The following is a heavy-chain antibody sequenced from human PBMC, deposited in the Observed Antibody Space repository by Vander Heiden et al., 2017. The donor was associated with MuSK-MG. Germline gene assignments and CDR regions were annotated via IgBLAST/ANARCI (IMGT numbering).Heavy chain of an antibody. V-gene: IGHV1-69*06. CDR1: GGTFRSYA. Sequence: QVQLVQSGAEVKKPGSSVKVSCKASGGTFRSYAISWVRQAPGQGLEGMGGIIPIFGTANYAQKFQGRVTITADKSTSTAYMELSSLRSEDTAVYYCARDGHIYDFWSGLDHYYYYMDVWGKGTTVTVSS. J-gene: IGHJ6*03. D-gene: IGHD3-3*01. CDR2: IIPIFGTA. CDR3: ARDGHIYDFWSGLDHYYYYMDV.